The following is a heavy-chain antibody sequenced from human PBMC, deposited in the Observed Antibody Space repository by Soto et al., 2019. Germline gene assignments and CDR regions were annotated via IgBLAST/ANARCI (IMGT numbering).Heavy chain of an antibody. V-gene: IGHV4-30-4*01. CDR2: IYYSGST. CDR3: ARVTEWLGGYGMDV. J-gene: IGHJ6*02. Sequence: QVKLQESGPGLVKPSQTLSLTCTVFGGSISNGDYYWNWIRQPPGKGLEWIGSIYYSGSTFHNPSLQSRVGMSIDTAKNQFSLKPSAVTAADTAVYYCARVTEWLGGYGMDVWGQGTTVTVSS. CDR1: GGSISNGDYY. D-gene: IGHD3-3*01.